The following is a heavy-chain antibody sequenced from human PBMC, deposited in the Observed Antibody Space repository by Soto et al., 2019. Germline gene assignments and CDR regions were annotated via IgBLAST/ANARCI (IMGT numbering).Heavy chain of an antibody. CDR3: ARHLGGANRDDDYGDSYYFDY. CDR2: IYYSGST. J-gene: IGHJ4*02. CDR1: GGSISSSSYY. D-gene: IGHD4-17*01. V-gene: IGHV4-39*01. Sequence: SETLSLTCTVSGGSISSSSYYWGWIRQPPGKGLEWIGSIYYSGSTYYNPSLKSRVTISVDTSKNQFSLKLSSVTAADTAVYYCARHLGGANRDDDYGDSYYFDYWGQGTLVTVSS.